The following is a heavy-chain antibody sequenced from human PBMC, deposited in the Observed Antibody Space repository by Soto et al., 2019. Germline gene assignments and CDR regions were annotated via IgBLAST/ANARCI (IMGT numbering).Heavy chain of an antibody. V-gene: IGHV4-39*01. Sequence: PSETLSLTCTVSGGSISSSSYYWGWIRQPPGKGLEWIGSIYYSGSTYYNPSLKSRVTISVDTSKNQFSLKLSSVTAADTAVYYCARPATYSSGWYISPDGAFDIWGQGTMVTVSS. D-gene: IGHD6-19*01. CDR1: GGSISSSSYY. CDR3: ARPATYSSGWYISPDGAFDI. J-gene: IGHJ3*02. CDR2: IYYSGST.